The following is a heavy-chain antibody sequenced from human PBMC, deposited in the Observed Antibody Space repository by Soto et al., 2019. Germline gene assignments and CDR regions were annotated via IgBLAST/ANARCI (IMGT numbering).Heavy chain of an antibody. CDR3: ARKVPGSTTRPDYWYFDL. Sequence: EVQLLDSGGGLVQPRGSLRLSCAASGFTFISYAMNWVRQAPGKGLQWVSAISGGGDATFYADSVKGRFTISRDNSRNTVTLQMNSLGADDTAVYYCARKVPGSTTRPDYWYFDLWGRGTLVTVSS. CDR2: ISGGGDAT. J-gene: IGHJ2*01. D-gene: IGHD3-10*01. V-gene: IGHV3-23*01. CDR1: GFTFISYA.